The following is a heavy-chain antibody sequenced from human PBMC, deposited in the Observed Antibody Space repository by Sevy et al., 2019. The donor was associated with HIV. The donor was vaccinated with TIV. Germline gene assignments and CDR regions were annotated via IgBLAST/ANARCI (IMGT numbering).Heavy chain of an antibody. CDR3: STDPIIVLLVTDGMDV. Sequence: GGSLRLSCAASGFSFSHAWMTWVRQAPGKGLEWVGRIKSKPDGGTIDYAAPVKGRFTISRDDSKNTLYLQMNSLKTEDTAVYYCSTDPIIVLLVTDGMDVWGQVTTVTVSS. V-gene: IGHV3-15*01. CDR1: GFSFSHAW. D-gene: IGHD2-8*02. J-gene: IGHJ6*02. CDR2: IKSKPDGGTI.